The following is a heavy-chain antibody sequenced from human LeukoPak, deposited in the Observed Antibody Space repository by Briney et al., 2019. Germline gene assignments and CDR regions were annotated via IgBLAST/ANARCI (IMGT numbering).Heavy chain of an antibody. Sequence: GGSLRLSCAASGFTFSTYWMSWVRQAPGKGLEWVATIKEDGSEKYYGDSVKGRFTISRDNAKNSLYLEMNSLRVEDTAVYYCARDSSGYQWGQGTLVTVSS. CDR1: GFTFSTYW. V-gene: IGHV3-7*01. D-gene: IGHD3-22*01. J-gene: IGHJ4*02. CDR3: ARDSSGYQ. CDR2: IKEDGSEK.